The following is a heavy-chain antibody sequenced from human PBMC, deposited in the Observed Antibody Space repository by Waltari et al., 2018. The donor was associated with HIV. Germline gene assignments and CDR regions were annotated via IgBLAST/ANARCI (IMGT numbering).Heavy chain of an antibody. CDR3: ARDPRSSGYYGMDV. D-gene: IGHD1-26*01. V-gene: IGHV3-53*01. CDR1: GFTFSSNY. CDR2: IYSGGSR. Sequence: EVQLVASGGGLIEPGGSLRVSCAASGFTFSSNYMSWVRQAPGKGLEWVSVIYSGGSRYYADSVKGRFIISRDNSKNTVSLHMNSLRAEDTAVYYCARDPRSSGYYGMDVWGQGIKVTVSS. J-gene: IGHJ6*02.